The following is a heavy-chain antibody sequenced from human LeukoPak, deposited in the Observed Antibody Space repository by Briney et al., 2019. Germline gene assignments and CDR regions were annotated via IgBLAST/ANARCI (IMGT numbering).Heavy chain of an antibody. D-gene: IGHD3-22*01. V-gene: IGHV3-30-3*01. CDR3: VRGGYYYDSSGYESLVY. Sequence: GRSLRLSCEASGFVFSSYAMHWVRQAPGKGLEWVAVILYDGNNKHYADSVKGRFTISRDNSKDTLYLQMNSLRAEDTAVYYCVRGGYYYDSSGYESLVYWGQGTLVTVSS. CDR1: GFVFSSYA. J-gene: IGHJ4*02. CDR2: ILYDGNNK.